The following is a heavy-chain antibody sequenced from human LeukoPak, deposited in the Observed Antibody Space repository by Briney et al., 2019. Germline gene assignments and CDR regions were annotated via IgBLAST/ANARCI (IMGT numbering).Heavy chain of an antibody. J-gene: IGHJ4*02. V-gene: IGHV4-59*12. D-gene: IGHD3-22*01. CDR3: ARADSSGYYHFDH. Sequence: SETLSLTCTVSGASISIYYWSWIRPPPGRGLECSGYIYYSRSTNSNPSLKSRVTISVDTSKNQFSLKLSSVTAADTAVYYCARADSSGYYHFDHWGQGTLVTVSS. CDR1: GASISIYY. CDR2: IYYSRST.